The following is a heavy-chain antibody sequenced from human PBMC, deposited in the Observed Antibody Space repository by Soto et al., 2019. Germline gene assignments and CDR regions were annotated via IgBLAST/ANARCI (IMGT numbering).Heavy chain of an antibody. D-gene: IGHD3-9*01. CDR2: ISVYNGDT. Sequence: GPVKVSCKASGYTLTSYGISWVRQAPGQGLEWMGWISVYNGDTNHAQKFQGRVIMTTDTSTSTAFMELRTLRSDDTAVYYCATTTGYSYHYYGMDVWGQGTTVTVSS. J-gene: IGHJ6*02. V-gene: IGHV1-18*01. CDR3: ATTTGYSYHYYGMDV. CDR1: GYTLTSYG.